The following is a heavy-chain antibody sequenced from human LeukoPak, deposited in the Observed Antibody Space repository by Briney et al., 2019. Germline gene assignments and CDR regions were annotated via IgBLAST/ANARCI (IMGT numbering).Heavy chain of an antibody. V-gene: IGHV3-48*01. CDR2: VSGSGSTV. Sequence: GGSLGLSCAASGFTFSDHIMNWVRQLPGKRLEWVAYVSGSGSTVYYADSVKGRFIISRDNGKSSLYLQMNSLRVEDTALYYCVRQFASWGQGTLVTVSS. CDR1: GFTFSDHI. CDR3: VRQFAS. J-gene: IGHJ4*02.